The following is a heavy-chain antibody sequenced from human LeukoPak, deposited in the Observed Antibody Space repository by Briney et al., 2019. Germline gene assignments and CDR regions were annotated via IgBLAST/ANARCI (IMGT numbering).Heavy chain of an antibody. CDR2: IYSGGST. Sequence: GGSLRLSCAASGFTVSSNDMSWVRQAPGKGLEWVSFIYSGGSTYYADSVKGRFTISRDNSNNTLYLQMNSLRAEDTAVYYCARDRGGYYFDYWGQGTLVTVSS. CDR3: ARDRGGYYFDY. D-gene: IGHD3-3*01. CDR1: GFTVSSND. V-gene: IGHV3-66*01. J-gene: IGHJ4*02.